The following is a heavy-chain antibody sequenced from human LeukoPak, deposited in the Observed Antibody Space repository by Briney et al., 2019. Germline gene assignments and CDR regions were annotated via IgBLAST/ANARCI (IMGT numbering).Heavy chain of an antibody. CDR2: IYHSGSA. J-gene: IGHJ4*02. CDR3: ARYGSGNYFDY. CDR1: GYSISSGYQ. V-gene: IGHV4-38-2*01. Sequence: SETLSPTCAVSGYSISSGYQWGWIRQPPGKGLEWIGSIYHSGSAHYNPPLKSRVTISVDTSKNQFSLKLSSVTAADTAVYYCARYGSGNYFDYWGQGTLVTVSS. D-gene: IGHD3-10*01.